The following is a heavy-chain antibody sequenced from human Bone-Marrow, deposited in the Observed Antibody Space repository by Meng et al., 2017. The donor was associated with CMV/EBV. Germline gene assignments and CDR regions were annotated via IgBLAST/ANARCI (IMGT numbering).Heavy chain of an antibody. CDR1: AASFSNYY. D-gene: IGHD3-16*01. CDR2: VDHRGST. J-gene: IGHJ4*02. V-gene: IGHV4-34*01. Sequence: LSCAVSAASFSNYYWRLIRQPPGKGLEWFGEVDHRGSTSYNPSLKSRVTISVDTSKNQFSLRLSSVTAADTAVYYCARWGMNTAYFDFWGQGTPVTVSS. CDR3: ARWGMNTAYFDF.